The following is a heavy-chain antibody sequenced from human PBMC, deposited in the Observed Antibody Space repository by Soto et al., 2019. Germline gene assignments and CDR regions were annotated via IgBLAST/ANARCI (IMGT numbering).Heavy chain of an antibody. CDR1: GFIFSSYA. CDR2: INSDGSST. J-gene: IGHJ4*02. CDR3: ARSVYSSDHFDF. Sequence: PGGSLRLSCAASGFIFSSYAMSWVRQDPGKGLVWVSRINSDGSSTSYADSVKGRFTISRDNAKNTLYLQMNSLRVEDTALYYCARSVYSSDHFDFWGQGTLVTVS. V-gene: IGHV3-74*01. D-gene: IGHD3-22*01.